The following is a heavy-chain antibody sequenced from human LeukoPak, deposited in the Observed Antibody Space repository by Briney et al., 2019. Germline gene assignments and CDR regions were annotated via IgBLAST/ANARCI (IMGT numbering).Heavy chain of an antibody. CDR1: GFTFSNAW. D-gene: IGHD3-22*01. CDR3: TTDLRLTYYHDSRGDY. CDR2: IKSKTDGGTT. V-gene: IGHV3-15*01. J-gene: IGHJ4*02. Sequence: PGGSLRLSCAASGFTFSNAWMSWVRQAPGKGLEWVGRIKSKTDGGTTDYAAPVKGRFTISRDDSKNTLYLQMNSLKTEDTAVYYCTTDLRLTYYHDSRGDYWGQGTLVTVSS.